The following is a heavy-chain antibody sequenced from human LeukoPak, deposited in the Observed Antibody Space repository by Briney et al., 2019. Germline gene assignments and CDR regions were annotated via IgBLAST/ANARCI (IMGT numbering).Heavy chain of an antibody. J-gene: IGHJ4*02. V-gene: IGHV3-33*03. Sequence: GRSLRLSCVVPGVTLSSYGMHWVRQAPGKGLEWVAVIWTDGSTRNYADSVKGRFTISRDDSRNTLYLQMNSLRVEDTAVYYCAKDRPPSGPMADWGQGTLVTVSS. CDR1: GVTLSSYG. D-gene: IGHD6-19*01. CDR3: AKDRPPSGPMAD. CDR2: IWTDGSTR.